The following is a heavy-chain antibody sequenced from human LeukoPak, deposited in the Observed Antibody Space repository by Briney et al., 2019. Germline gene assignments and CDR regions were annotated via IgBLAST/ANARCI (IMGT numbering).Heavy chain of an antibody. CDR2: IYSGGST. CDR3: ARDHNYYGSGSYYLH. CDR1: GFTVSSNY. D-gene: IGHD3-10*01. Sequence: GGSLRLSCAASGFTVSSNYMSWVRQAPGKGLEWVSIIYSGGSTYYADSVKGRFTISRDNSKNTLYLQMNSLGAEDTAVYYCARDHNYYGSGSYYLHWGQGTLVTVSS. J-gene: IGHJ4*02. V-gene: IGHV3-53*01.